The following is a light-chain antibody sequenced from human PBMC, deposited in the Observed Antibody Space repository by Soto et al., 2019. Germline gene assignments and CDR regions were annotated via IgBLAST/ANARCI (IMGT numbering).Light chain of an antibody. V-gene: IGKV3-20*01. CDR2: GAS. J-gene: IGKJ3*01. CDR1: QSVTSSY. Sequence: EIVLTQSPGTLSLSPGERATPTCRASQSVTSSYLAWYQQKPGQAPRLLMYGASSRATGIPDRFSGSGSGTDFTLTISRLEPEDFAVYFCHQYGSSPLTFGPGTKVDIK. CDR3: HQYGSSPLT.